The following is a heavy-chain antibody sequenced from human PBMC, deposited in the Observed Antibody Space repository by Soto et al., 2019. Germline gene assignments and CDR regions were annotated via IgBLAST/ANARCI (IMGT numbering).Heavy chain of an antibody. CDR3: ATVFTRACCGGDCYSLDY. CDR1: GYTLTELS. J-gene: IGHJ4*02. V-gene: IGHV1-24*01. D-gene: IGHD2-21*02. Sequence: ASVKVSCKVSGYTLTELSMHWVRQAPGKGLEWMGGFDPEDGETIYAQKFQGRVTMTEDTSTDTAYMELSSLRSEDTAVYYCATVFTRACCGGDCYSLDYWGQGTLVTVSS. CDR2: FDPEDGET.